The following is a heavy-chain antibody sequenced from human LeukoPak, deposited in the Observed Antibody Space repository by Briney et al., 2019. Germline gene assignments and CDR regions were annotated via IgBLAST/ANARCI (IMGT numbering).Heavy chain of an antibody. CDR2: SYYSGST. Sequence: SETLSLTCTVSGGSISSSSYYWGWIRQPPGKGLEWIGSSYYSGSTYYNPSLKSRVTISVDTSKNQFSLKLSSVTAADTAVYYCARLAVAGFDYWGQGTLVTVSS. D-gene: IGHD6-19*01. V-gene: IGHV4-39*01. CDR3: ARLAVAGFDY. CDR1: GGSISSSSYY. J-gene: IGHJ4*02.